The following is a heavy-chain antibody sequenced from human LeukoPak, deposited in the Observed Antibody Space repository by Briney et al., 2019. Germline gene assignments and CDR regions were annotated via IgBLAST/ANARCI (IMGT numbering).Heavy chain of an antibody. CDR3: ARASIWFGELYWFDP. CDR2: IYYSGST. CDR1: GGSISSCY. V-gene: IGHV4-59*01. J-gene: IGHJ5*02. Sequence: SETLSLTCTVSGGSISSCYWSWIRQPPGKGLEWIGYIYYSGSTNYNPSLKSRVTISVDTSKNQFSLKLSSVTAADTAVYYCARASIWFGELYWFDPWGQGTLVTVSS. D-gene: IGHD3-10*01.